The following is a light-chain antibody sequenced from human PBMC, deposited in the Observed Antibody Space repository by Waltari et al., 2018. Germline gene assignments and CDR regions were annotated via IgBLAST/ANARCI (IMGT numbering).Light chain of an antibody. CDR2: RSS. V-gene: IGLV1-47*01. CDR3: AAWDGSLSGVV. J-gene: IGLJ2*01. Sequence: QSVLTQPPSASGTPGQRVTISCSGSRSNIGSHFVYWYQQLPGTAPKLLIYRSSQRPSGVPDRFSGSKSDTSASLAISGLRSEDEADYYCAAWDGSLSGVVFGGGTKVTVL. CDR1: RSNIGSHF.